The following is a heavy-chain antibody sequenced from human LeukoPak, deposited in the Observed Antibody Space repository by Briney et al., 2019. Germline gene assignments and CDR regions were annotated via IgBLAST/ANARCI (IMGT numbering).Heavy chain of an antibody. CDR2: IDHSGST. V-gene: IGHV4-34*01. CDR1: GGSFSGYY. CDR3: AGRITMIVVTNRGFDY. J-gene: IGHJ4*02. D-gene: IGHD3-22*01. Sequence: KSSETLSLTCAVYGGSFSGYYWSWIRQPPGKGLEWIGEIDHSGSTNYNPSLKSRVTISVDTSKNQFSLKLSSVTAADTAVYYCAGRITMIVVTNRGFDYWGQGTLVTVSS.